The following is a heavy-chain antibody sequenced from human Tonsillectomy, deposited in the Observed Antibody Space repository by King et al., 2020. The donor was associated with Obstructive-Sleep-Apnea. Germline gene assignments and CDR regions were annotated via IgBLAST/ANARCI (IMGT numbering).Heavy chain of an antibody. J-gene: IGHJ3*01. D-gene: IGHD6-19*01. CDR1: GFRLSNFW. CDR2: IREDGSQT. Sequence: VQLVESGGGLVQPGESLRLSCAASGFRLSNFWMTWVRQAPGKGLEWVANIREDGSQTNYVDSVKGRFTISRDNDKNSLYLQLNSLRAGDTALYYCARDDTRAMNGWYDALDFWGQGTMVTVPS. V-gene: IGHV3-7*01. CDR3: ARDDTRAMNGWYDALDF.